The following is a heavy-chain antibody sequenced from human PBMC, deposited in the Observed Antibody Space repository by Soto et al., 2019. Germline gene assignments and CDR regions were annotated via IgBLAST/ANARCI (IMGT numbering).Heavy chain of an antibody. CDR2: ISSSGGTT. D-gene: IGHD1-26*01. Sequence: GGSLRLSCSASGFTFSSYAMHWVRQAPGKGLEYVSSISSSGGTTYYADSVKGRFAISRDNSKNTLYLQMSSLRPEDTALYYCVKDRWVDYWGQGPLVTVSS. CDR1: GFTFSSYA. CDR3: VKDRWVDY. V-gene: IGHV3-64D*06. J-gene: IGHJ4*02.